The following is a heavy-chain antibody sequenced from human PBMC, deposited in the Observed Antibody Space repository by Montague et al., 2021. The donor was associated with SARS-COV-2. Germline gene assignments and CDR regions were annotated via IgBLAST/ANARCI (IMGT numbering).Heavy chain of an antibody. Sequence: SETLSLTCAVDGGSFSGYYWNWIRQPPGKGLEWIGEINHSGSTNYNPSLKSRVTMSVDTSKNQFSLKLSSVTAADTAVYYCARGARQGYGCRLGSVDSWGQGTLVTVSS. J-gene: IGHJ4*02. D-gene: IGHD3-10*01. V-gene: IGHV4-34*01. CDR3: ARGARQGYGCRLGSVDS. CDR1: GGSFSGYY. CDR2: INHSGST.